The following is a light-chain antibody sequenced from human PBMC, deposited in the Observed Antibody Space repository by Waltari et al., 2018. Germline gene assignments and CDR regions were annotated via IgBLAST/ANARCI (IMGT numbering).Light chain of an antibody. CDR2: DAS. Sequence: DIVLTQSPATLSLFPGERATLSCRASQNINNHLAWYQHKPGQAPRLLIHDASRRAVGIPARFRGSGSGTDFSLTISSLEPEDFAVYYWQQRKDWPLTTFGQGTRLEIK. CDR3: QQRKDWPLTT. V-gene: IGKV3-11*01. J-gene: IGKJ5*01. CDR1: QNINNH.